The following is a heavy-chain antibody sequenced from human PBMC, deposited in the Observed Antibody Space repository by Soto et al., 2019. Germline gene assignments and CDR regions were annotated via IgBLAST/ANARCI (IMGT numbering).Heavy chain of an antibody. CDR3: ASRKGITGPPGY. V-gene: IGHV4-34*01. CDR2: INHSGST. CDR1: GGSFSCYY. Sequence: SETLSLTCAVYGGSFSCYYWSWIRQPPGKGLEWIGEINHSGSTNYNPSLKSRVTISVDTSKNQFSLKLSSVTAADTAVYYCASRKGITGPPGYWGQGTLVTVSS. D-gene: IGHD1-20*01. J-gene: IGHJ4*02.